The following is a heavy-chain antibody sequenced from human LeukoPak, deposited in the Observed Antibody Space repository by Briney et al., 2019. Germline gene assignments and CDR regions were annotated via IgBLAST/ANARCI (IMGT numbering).Heavy chain of an antibody. CDR3: AREGDGYNHLLDY. Sequence: ASVKVSCKASGYTFTGYYMHWVRQAPGQGLEWMGRINPNSGGTNYAQKFQGRVTMTRDTSISTAYMELSRLRSDDTAVYYWAREGDGYNHLLDYWGQGTLVTVSS. CDR1: GYTFTGYY. D-gene: IGHD5-24*01. CDR2: INPNSGGT. V-gene: IGHV1-2*06. J-gene: IGHJ4*02.